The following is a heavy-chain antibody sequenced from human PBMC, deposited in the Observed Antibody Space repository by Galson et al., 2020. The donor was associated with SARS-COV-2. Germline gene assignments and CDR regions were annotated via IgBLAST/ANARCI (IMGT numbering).Heavy chain of an antibody. CDR3: ASGGVLWFGEVYA. D-gene: IGHD3-10*01. Sequence: GGSLRLSCAASGFTFDDYTMHWVRQAPGKGLEWVSLISWDGGSTYYADSVKGRFTISRDNSKNSLYLQMNSLRTEDTALYYCASGGVLWFGEVYAWGQGTLVTVSS. CDR1: GFTFDDYT. CDR2: ISWDGGST. J-gene: IGHJ5*02. V-gene: IGHV3-43*01.